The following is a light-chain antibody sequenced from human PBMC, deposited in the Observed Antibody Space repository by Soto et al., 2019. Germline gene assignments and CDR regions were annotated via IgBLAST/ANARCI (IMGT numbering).Light chain of an antibody. CDR2: AAS. CDR3: QQYYSYPPLT. CDR1: QGISSY. V-gene: IGKV1-8*01. Sequence: AIRMTQSPSSLSASTGDRVTITCRASQGISSYLAWYKQKPGKAPKLLIYAASTFQSGVPSRFSGSGAGTDFTLTLSCLQSEDFATYYCQQYYSYPPLTFGGGTKVEIK. J-gene: IGKJ4*01.